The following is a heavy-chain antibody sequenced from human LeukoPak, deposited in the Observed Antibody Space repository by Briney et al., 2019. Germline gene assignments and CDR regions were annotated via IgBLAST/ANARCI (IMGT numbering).Heavy chain of an antibody. J-gene: IGHJ4*02. CDR1: GGSLSGYS. Sequence: SETLSLTCAVYGGSLSGYSWSWVRQPPGKGLEWIGYIYHSGSTYYNPSLKSRVTISVDRSKNQFSLKLSSVTAADTAVYYCAVTQGLLYYFDYWGQGTLVTVSS. V-gene: IGHV4-30-2*01. CDR2: IYHSGST. D-gene: IGHD3-10*01. CDR3: AVTQGLLYYFDY.